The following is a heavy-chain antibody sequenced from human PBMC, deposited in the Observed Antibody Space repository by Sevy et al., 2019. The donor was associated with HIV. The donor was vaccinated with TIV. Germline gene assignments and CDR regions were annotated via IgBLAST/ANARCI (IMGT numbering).Heavy chain of an antibody. V-gene: IGHV4-59*01. CDR1: GGSISSYY. J-gene: IGHJ4*02. Sequence: SETLSLTCTVSGGSISSYYWSWIRQPPGKGLEWIGYIYYSVSTNYNPSLKSRVTISVDTSKNQFSLKLSSVTAADTDVYYGAREGGGDSYGYRRVLPGIFDYWGQGTLVTVSS. D-gene: IGHD5-18*01. CDR3: AREGGGDSYGYRRVLPGIFDY. CDR2: IYYSVST.